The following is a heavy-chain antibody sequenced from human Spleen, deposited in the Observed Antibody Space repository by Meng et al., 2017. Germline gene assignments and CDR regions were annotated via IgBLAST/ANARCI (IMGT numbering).Heavy chain of an antibody. CDR2: IIAYNGNT. CDR3: ARDLTYCSGGSCYPTTIDY. V-gene: IGHV1-18*01. Sequence: QVQMVWFGDVRKKPGAPVRDSCKSFGYTFTPNGSTWVRQAPGQGLEWMGWIIAYNGNTNYAQKLQGRVTMTTDTSTSTAYMELRSLRSDDTAVYYCARDLTYCSGGSCYPTTIDYWGQGTLVTVSS. D-gene: IGHD2-15*01. CDR1: GYTFTPNG. J-gene: IGHJ4*02.